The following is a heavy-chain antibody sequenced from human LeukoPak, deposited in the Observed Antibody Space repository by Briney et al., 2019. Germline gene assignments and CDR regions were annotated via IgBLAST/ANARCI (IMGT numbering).Heavy chain of an antibody. CDR1: GFTFSSYA. CDR2: LSGSGAST. CDR3: AKDYSYYFDS. J-gene: IGHJ4*02. Sequence: PGGSLRLSCAASGFTFSSYAMSWVRQAPGKGLEWVSALSGSGASTYYADSVKGRFTISRDNSKNTLYLEMNSLRADDTAVYYCAKDYSYYFDSWGQGTLVTVSS. D-gene: IGHD2-15*01. V-gene: IGHV3-23*01.